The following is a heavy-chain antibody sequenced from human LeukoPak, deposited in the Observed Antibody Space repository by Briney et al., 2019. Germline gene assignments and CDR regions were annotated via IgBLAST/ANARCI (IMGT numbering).Heavy chain of an antibody. CDR3: AKGSAGRFRGIPSFDY. CDR1: GFTFDDYA. J-gene: IGHJ4*02. V-gene: IGHV3-9*01. D-gene: IGHD1-14*01. CDR2: ICWNSGSI. Sequence: QPGGSLRLSCAASGFTFDDYAMHWVRQAPGKGLEWVSGICWNSGSIGYADSVKGRFTISGDNAKNSLYLQMNSLRAEDTALYYCAKGSAGRFRGIPSFDYWGQGTLVTVSS.